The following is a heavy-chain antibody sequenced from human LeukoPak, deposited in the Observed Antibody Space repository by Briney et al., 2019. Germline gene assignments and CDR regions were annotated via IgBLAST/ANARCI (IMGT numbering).Heavy chain of an antibody. CDR1: GFTFSSYG. CDR2: IWYDGSNK. J-gene: IGHJ6*02. Sequence: GRSLRLSCAASGFTFSSYGMHWVRQAPGKGLEWVAVIWYDGSNKYYADSVKGRFTISRDNSKNTLYQQMNSLRAEDTAVYYCARDRSDYYDRYYYYYAMDVWGQGTTVTVSS. V-gene: IGHV3-33*01. CDR3: ARDRSDYYDRYYYYYAMDV. D-gene: IGHD3-22*01.